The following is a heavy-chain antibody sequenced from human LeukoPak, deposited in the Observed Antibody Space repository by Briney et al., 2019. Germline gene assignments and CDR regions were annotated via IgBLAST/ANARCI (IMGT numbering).Heavy chain of an antibody. Sequence: SETLSLTCAVYGGSFSGYYWRWLRQPTVKGLEWIGEINHSGSTNYNLSLKSRVTISVDTSKNQFSLKLSSVTAADTAVYYCARGYVGYYYDRSGWAFDIWGQGTMVTVSS. CDR3: ARGYVGYYYDRSGWAFDI. CDR2: INHSGST. J-gene: IGHJ3*02. D-gene: IGHD3-22*01. V-gene: IGHV4-34*01. CDR1: GGSFSGYY.